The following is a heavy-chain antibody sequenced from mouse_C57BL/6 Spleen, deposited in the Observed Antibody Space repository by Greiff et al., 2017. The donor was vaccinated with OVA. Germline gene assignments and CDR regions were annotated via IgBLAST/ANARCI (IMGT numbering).Heavy chain of an antibody. J-gene: IGHJ4*01. V-gene: IGHV1-61*01. CDR3: ARGSNYAMDY. CDR2: IYPSDSET. CDR1: GYTFTSYW. D-gene: IGHD5-1*01. Sequence: QVQLQQPGAELVRPGSSVKLSCKASGYTFTSYWMDWVKQRPGQGLEWIGNIYPSDSETPYTQKFKDKATLTVDKSSSTAYMQLSSLTSEDSAVYYCARGSNYAMDYWGQGTSVTVSS.